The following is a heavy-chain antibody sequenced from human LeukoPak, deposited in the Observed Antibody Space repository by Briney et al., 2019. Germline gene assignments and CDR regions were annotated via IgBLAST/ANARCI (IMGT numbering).Heavy chain of an antibody. V-gene: IGHV1-8*01. CDR3: ARDRGKAAPGAY. D-gene: IGHD6-13*01. CDR1: GYTFTSYH. Sequence: ASVKVSCKASGYTFTSYHINWVRQATGQGLEWMGWTNPNSGSTGYAEKFQGRVTMTRNTSISTAYMELSRLRSDDTAVYYCARDRGKAAPGAYWGQGTLVTVSS. CDR2: TNPNSGST. J-gene: IGHJ4*02.